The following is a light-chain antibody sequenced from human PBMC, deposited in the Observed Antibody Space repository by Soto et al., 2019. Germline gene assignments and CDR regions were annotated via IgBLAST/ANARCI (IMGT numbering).Light chain of an antibody. V-gene: IGKV3-20*01. J-gene: IGKJ1*01. CDR2: GAS. CDR3: QQYGASTRT. CDR1: QSVTTQ. Sequence: IVLTQSPGTLSLSPGERATLSCRASQSVTTQLAWYQQKPGQAPRLIIHGASSRATGVPDRITGSGSGTDFTLSISRLEPEDFAVYYCQQYGASTRTLGQGTKVDIK.